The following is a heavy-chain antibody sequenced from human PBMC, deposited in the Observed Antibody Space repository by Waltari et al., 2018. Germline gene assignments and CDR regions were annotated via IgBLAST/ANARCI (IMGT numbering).Heavy chain of an antibody. J-gene: IGHJ4*02. CDR1: GFTFSSYS. Sequence: EVQLVESGGGLVKPGGSLRLSCAASGFTFSSYSMNWVRQAPGKGLEWVSSISSSSSYIYYADSVKGRFTISRDNAKNSLYLQMNSLRAEDTAVYYCARSMVAAAGKYDYWGQGTLVTVSS. CDR3: ARSMVAAAGKYDY. V-gene: IGHV3-21*01. CDR2: ISSSSSYI. D-gene: IGHD6-13*01.